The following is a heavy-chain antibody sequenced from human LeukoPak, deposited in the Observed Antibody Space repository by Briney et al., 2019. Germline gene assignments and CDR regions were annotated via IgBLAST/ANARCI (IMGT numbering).Heavy chain of an antibody. Sequence: SETQSLTCAVSGYSISSGYYWGWIRQPPGKGLEWIGSIYHSGSTYYNPSLKSRVTISVDTSKNQFSLKLSSVTAADTAVYYCARLLGRSLYNWNVAFDPWGQGTLVTVSS. V-gene: IGHV4-38-2*01. CDR1: GYSISSGYY. J-gene: IGHJ5*02. D-gene: IGHD1-1*01. CDR2: IYHSGST. CDR3: ARLLGRSLYNWNVAFDP.